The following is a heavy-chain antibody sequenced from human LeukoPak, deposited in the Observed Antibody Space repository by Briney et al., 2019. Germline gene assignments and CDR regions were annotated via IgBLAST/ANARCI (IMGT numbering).Heavy chain of an antibody. CDR2: IIPIFGTA. CDR3: ASRDSIAAAGTEYYYYMDV. D-gene: IGHD6-13*01. J-gene: IGHJ6*03. CDR1: GGTFSSYA. Sequence: ASVKVSCKASGGTFSSYAISWVRQAPGQGLEWTGGIIPIFGTANYAQKFQGRVTITTDESTSTAYMELSSLRSEDTAVYYCASRDSIAAAGTEYYYYMDVWGKGTTVTVSS. V-gene: IGHV1-69*05.